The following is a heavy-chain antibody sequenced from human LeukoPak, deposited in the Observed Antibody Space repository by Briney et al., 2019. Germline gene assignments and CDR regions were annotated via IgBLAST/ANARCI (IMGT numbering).Heavy chain of an antibody. Sequence: GGSLRLSCAASGFTFSNYGTNWVRQAPGKGLEWVSFMSSSSSYIYYADSVKGRFTISRDNAKNSLYLQMNSLRAEDTAMYYCARLSSGWSMDYYYGMDVWGQGTTVTVSS. CDR3: ARLSSGWSMDYYYGMDV. CDR1: GFTFSNYG. D-gene: IGHD6-19*01. J-gene: IGHJ6*02. V-gene: IGHV3-21*01. CDR2: MSSSSSYI.